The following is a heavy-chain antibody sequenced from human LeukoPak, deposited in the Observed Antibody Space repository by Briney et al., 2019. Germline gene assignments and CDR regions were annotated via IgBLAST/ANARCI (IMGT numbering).Heavy chain of an antibody. CDR3: AREFWNYRSGNLQAFDL. V-gene: IGHV4-34*01. CDR1: GGSFSDYY. CDR2: INHIGSTT. D-gene: IGHD3-10*01. Sequence: SETLSLTCAVYGGSFSDYYWSWIRQPPGKGLEWIGEINHIGSTTNYNPSLKTRVTISVDTSKKQFSLKLSSVTAADTAVYYCAREFWNYRSGNLQAFDLWGQGTMVTVSS. J-gene: IGHJ3*01.